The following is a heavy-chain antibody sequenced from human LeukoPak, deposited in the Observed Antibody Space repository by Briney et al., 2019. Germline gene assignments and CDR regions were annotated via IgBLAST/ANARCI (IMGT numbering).Heavy chain of an antibody. CDR1: GFTFTNYA. D-gene: IGHD3-22*01. J-gene: IGHJ4*02. Sequence: GGSLRLSCAASGFTFTNYAMNWVRQAPGKGLEWVATVSYDGTDTSYADSVKGRFAIFRDNSKNTLYLQMNSLRTEDTAVYYCAINYYDSSAYALHYWGQGTLVTVSS. CDR2: VSYDGTDT. V-gene: IGHV3-30*09. CDR3: AINYYDSSAYALHY.